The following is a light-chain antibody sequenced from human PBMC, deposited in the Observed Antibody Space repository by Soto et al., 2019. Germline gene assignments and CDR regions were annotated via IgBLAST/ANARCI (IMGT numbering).Light chain of an antibody. CDR2: EVS. J-gene: IGLJ2*01. CDR3: SSYAGSNNLV. Sequence: QSVLTQPPSASGSPGQSVTISCTGNSSDVGGYNYVSWYQQHPGKAPKLMIYEVSKRPSGVPGRFSGSKSGNTASLTVSGLQAEDEADYYCSSYAGSNNLVFGGGTKLTVL. V-gene: IGLV2-8*01. CDR1: SSDVGGYNY.